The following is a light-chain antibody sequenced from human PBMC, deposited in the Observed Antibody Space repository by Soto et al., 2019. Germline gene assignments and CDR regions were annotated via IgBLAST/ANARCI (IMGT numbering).Light chain of an antibody. J-gene: IGKJ1*01. CDR3: QQYVKSPPSGT. CDR1: QSVSSSY. Sequence: ETVLTQSPGTLSLSPGERATLSCRASQSVSSSYLAWYQQKPGQAPRLLIYDASSRATGIPDRFSGSGSGTDFTLTISRLGPEDCAVYYCQQYVKSPPSGTFGQGTKVEIK. V-gene: IGKV3-20*01. CDR2: DAS.